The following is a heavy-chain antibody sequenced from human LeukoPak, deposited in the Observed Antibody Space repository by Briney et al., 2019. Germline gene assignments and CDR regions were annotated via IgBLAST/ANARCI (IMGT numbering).Heavy chain of an antibody. CDR2: IWYDGSQK. CDR1: GFTFSRYG. J-gene: IGHJ4*02. V-gene: IGHV3-33*06. D-gene: IGHD1-26*01. CDR3: AKDPIFSGSYGVFDY. Sequence: GGSLRLSCAASGFTFSRYGMHWVRQGPGKGLEWVAVIWYDGSQKYYADSAEGRFTISRDNSKNTLYLQMNSLRAGDTAVYYCAKDPIFSGSYGVFDYWGLGTLVTVSS.